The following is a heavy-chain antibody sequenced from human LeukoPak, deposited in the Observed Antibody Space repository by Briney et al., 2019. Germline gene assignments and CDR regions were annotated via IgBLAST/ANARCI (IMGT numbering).Heavy chain of an antibody. V-gene: IGHV3-30*03. CDR1: GFTFSSYG. D-gene: IGHD3-3*01. CDR2: ISYDGSNK. CDR3: AGTSTIFGVVIFDY. Sequence: PGGSLRLSCAASGFTFSSYGMHWVRQAPGKGLEWVAVISYDGSNKYYADSVKGRFTISRDNSKNTLYLQMNSLRAEDTAVYYCAGTSTIFGVVIFDYWGQGTLVTVSS. J-gene: IGHJ4*02.